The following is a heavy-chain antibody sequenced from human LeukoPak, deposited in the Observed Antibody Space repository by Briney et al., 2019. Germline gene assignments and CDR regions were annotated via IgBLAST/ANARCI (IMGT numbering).Heavy chain of an antibody. CDR3: ARVESVGATADPSDY. J-gene: IGHJ4*02. CDR1: GYTFTSYA. Sequence: ASVKVSCRASGYTFTSYAMNWVRQAPGQGLEWMGWINTNTGNPTYAQGFTGRFVFSLDTSVSTAYLQISSLKAEDTAVYYCARVESVGATADPSDYWGQGTLVTVSS. D-gene: IGHD1-26*01. V-gene: IGHV7-4-1*02. CDR2: INTNTGNP.